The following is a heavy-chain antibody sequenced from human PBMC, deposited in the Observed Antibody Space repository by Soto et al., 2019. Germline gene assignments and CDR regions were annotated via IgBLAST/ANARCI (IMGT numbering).Heavy chain of an antibody. D-gene: IGHD3-22*01. CDR2: IIPIFGTA. Sequence: SVKVSCKASGGTFSSYAISWVRQAPGQGLEWMGGIIPIFGTANYAQKFQGRVTVTADESTSTAYMELSSLRSEDTAVYYCAREYYYDSSGYYPFDYWGQGTLVTVSS. J-gene: IGHJ4*02. CDR3: AREYYYDSSGYYPFDY. V-gene: IGHV1-69*13. CDR1: GGTFSSYA.